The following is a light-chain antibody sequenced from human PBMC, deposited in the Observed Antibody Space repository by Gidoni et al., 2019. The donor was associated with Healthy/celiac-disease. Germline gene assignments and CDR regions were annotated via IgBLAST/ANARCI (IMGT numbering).Light chain of an antibody. Sequence: DIQLTQSPSFLSASVGDRVTITCRAIQGISSYLAWYQQKPGKAPKLLIYAASTLQSGVPSRFSGSGSGTEFTLTISSLQPEDFATYYCQRLNSYPLTFGGGTKVEIK. J-gene: IGKJ4*01. CDR2: AAS. V-gene: IGKV1-9*01. CDR1: QGISSY. CDR3: QRLNSYPLT.